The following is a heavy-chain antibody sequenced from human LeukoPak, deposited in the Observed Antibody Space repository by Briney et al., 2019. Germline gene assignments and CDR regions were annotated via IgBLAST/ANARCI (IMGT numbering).Heavy chain of an antibody. Sequence: GASVKVSCKASGYTFTSYGISWVRQAPGQGLEWMGWISAYNGNTNYAQKLQGRATMTTDTSTSTAYMELRSLRSDDTAVYYCARDPISSGYYQPVDYWGQGTLVTVSS. CDR1: GYTFTSYG. CDR3: ARDPISSGYYQPVDY. D-gene: IGHD3-22*01. CDR2: ISAYNGNT. J-gene: IGHJ4*02. V-gene: IGHV1-18*01.